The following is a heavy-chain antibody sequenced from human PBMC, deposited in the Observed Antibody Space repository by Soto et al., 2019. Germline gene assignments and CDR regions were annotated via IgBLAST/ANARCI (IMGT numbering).Heavy chain of an antibody. CDR2: IWYDGSNK. J-gene: IGHJ5*02. CDR1: GFTFSSYG. CDR3: ARESYSSTRRNWFDP. Sequence: QVQLVESGGGVVQPGRSLRLSCAASGFTFSSYGMHWVRKAPGKGLEWVAVIWYDGSNKYYADSVKGRFTISRDNSKNTLYLQMNSLRAEDTAVYYCARESYSSTRRNWFDPWGQGTLVTVSS. V-gene: IGHV3-33*01. D-gene: IGHD6-13*01.